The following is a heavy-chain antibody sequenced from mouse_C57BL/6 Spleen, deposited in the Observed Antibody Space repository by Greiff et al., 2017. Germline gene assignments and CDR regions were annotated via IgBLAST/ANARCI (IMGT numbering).Heavy chain of an antibody. CDR3: AREQRAMDY. D-gene: IGHD3-1*01. CDR1: GFTFSDYY. Sequence: EVKVVESEGGLVQPGSSMKLSCTASGFTFSDYYMAWVRQVPEKGLEWVANINYDGSSTYYLDSLKSRFIISRDNAKNILYLQMSSLKSEDTATYYCAREQRAMDYWGQGTSVTVSS. V-gene: IGHV5-16*01. CDR2: INYDGSST. J-gene: IGHJ4*01.